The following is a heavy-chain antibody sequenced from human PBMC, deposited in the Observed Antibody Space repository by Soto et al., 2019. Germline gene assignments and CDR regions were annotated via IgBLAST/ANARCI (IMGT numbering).Heavy chain of an antibody. D-gene: IGHD3-16*02. V-gene: IGHV3-48*03. J-gene: IGHJ6*02. CDR2: ISSSGSTI. CDR1: GFTFSSYE. CDR3: ARERREDYDYVWGSYRYYYYGMDV. Sequence: GGSLRLSCAASGFTFSSYEMNWVRQAPGKGLEWVSYISSSGSTIYYADSVKGRFTISRDNAKNSLYLQMNSLRAEDTAVYYCARERREDYDYVWGSYRYYYYGMDVWGQGTTVTVSS.